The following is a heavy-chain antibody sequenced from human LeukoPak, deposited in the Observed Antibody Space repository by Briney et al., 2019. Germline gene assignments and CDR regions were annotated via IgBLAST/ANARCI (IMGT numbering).Heavy chain of an antibody. CDR1: GYSFTSYW. CDR2: IYPGDSDT. CDR3: ASRGASGYDSFDY. V-gene: IGHV5-51*01. J-gene: IGHJ4*02. Sequence: GESLKISCKGSGYSFTSYWIGWVRQMPGKGLEWMGIIYPGDSDTRYSPSFQGQVTILVDKSISTAYLQWSSLKASDTAMYYCASRGASGYDSFDYWGQGTLVTVSS. D-gene: IGHD5-12*01.